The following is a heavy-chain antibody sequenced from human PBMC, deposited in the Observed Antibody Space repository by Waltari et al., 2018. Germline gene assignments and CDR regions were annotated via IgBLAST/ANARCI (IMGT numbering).Heavy chain of an antibody. CDR1: GGSFSGYY. CDR3: ARGRGYYDSSGYYGFFDY. V-gene: IGHV4-34*01. D-gene: IGHD3-22*01. CDR2: INHRGST. J-gene: IGHJ4*02. Sequence: QVQLQQWGAGLLKPSETLSLTCAVYGGSFSGYYWSWIRQPPGKGLEWIGEINHRGSTNNTPSLKSRVTISVDTSKNQFSLKLSSVTAADTAVYYCARGRGYYDSSGYYGFFDYWGQGTLVTVSS.